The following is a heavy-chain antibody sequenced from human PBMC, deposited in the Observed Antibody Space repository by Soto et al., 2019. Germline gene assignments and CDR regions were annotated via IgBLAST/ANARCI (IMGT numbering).Heavy chain of an antibody. D-gene: IGHD3-10*01. CDR1: GFTFSSYA. J-gene: IGHJ6*02. CDR2: ISGSGGST. CDR3: AKDLRTTGRSKPYYYYYGMDV. Sequence: PGGSLRLSCGASGFTFSSYAMSWVRQAPGKGLEWVSAISGSGGSTYYADSVKGRFTISRDNSKNTLYLQMNSLRAEDTAVYYCAKDLRTTGRSKPYYYYYGMDVWGQGTTVTVSS. V-gene: IGHV3-23*01.